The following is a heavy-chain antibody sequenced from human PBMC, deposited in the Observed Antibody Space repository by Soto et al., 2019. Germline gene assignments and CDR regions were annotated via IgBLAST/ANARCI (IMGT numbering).Heavy chain of an antibody. V-gene: IGHV3-23*01. CDR2: IGVNDVNT. CDR1: GFIFSSYA. Sequence: PGGSLRLSCAASGFIFSSYAVSWVRQAPGKGLEWVSSIGVNDVNTYYADSVKGRFTISRDNSRNTLYLRLNSLRVEDTAVYYCAKGSVMSYDGPSYFDHWGQGSLVTVSS. D-gene: IGHD3-3*01. CDR3: AKGSVMSYDGPSYFDH. J-gene: IGHJ4*02.